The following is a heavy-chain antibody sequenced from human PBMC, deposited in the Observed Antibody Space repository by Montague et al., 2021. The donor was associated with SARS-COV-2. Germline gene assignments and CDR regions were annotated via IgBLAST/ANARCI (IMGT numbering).Heavy chain of an antibody. CDR2: INHSGNT. D-gene: IGHD3-3*01. CDR3: ARDQTVSEWIWYGMDV. V-gene: IGHV4-34*01. CDR1: GGSFSTCN. J-gene: IGHJ6*02. Sequence: SETLSLTCAVYGGSFSTCNWSWISHCPGTGLELIGNINHSGNTNSNPSLKRRVPISVDTSSSQFSLYLTSVTAADAAVYYCARDQTVSEWIWYGMDVWGPGTTVTVSS.